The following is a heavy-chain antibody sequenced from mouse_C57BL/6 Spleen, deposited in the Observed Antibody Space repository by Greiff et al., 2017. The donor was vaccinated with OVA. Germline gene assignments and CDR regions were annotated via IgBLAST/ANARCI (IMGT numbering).Heavy chain of an antibody. J-gene: IGHJ1*03. CDR2: IYWDDDK. CDR3: ARISHYYGSSYVPYWYFDV. Sequence: QVTLKVSGPGILQSSQTLSLTCSFSGFSLSTSGMGVSWIRQPSGKGLEWLAHIYWDDDKRYNPSLKSRLTISKDTSRNQVFLKITSVDTADTATYYCARISHYYGSSYVPYWYFDVWGTGTTVTVSS. V-gene: IGHV8-12*01. CDR1: GFSLSTSGMG. D-gene: IGHD1-1*01.